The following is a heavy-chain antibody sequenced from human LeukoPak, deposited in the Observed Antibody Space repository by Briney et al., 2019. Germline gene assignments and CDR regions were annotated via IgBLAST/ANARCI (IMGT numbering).Heavy chain of an antibody. CDR2: IYYSGST. J-gene: IGHJ4*02. V-gene: IGHV4-59*08. D-gene: IGHD2-15*01. Sequence: PSETLSLTCTVSGGSISSYYWSWIRQPPGKGLEWIGYIYYSGSTNYNPSLKSRVTISVDTSKNQFSLNLSSVTAADTAVYYFARQPLDCSGGSCYSGLFDYWGQGTLVTVSS. CDR1: GGSISSYY. CDR3: ARQPLDCSGGSCYSGLFDY.